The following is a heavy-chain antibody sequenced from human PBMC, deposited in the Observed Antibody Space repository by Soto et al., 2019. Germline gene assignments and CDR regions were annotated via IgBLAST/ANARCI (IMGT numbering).Heavy chain of an antibody. CDR2: ISTYNGNT. D-gene: IGHD3-10*01. CDR1: GYTFTSYG. Sequence: QVQLVQSGAEVKKPGASVKVSCKASGYTFTSYGISWVRQAPGQGLEWMGWISTYNGNTNYAQKLQGRVTMTTDTATITAYMELRSLRSDDTAVYYCARDGQTTMVRGVRGGSYNYYGLDVWGQGTTVTVSS. V-gene: IGHV1-18*04. CDR3: ARDGQTTMVRGVRGGSYNYYGLDV. J-gene: IGHJ6*02.